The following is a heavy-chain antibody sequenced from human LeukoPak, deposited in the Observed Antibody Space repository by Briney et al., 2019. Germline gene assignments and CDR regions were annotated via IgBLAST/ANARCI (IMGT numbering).Heavy chain of an antibody. Sequence: ASVKVSCKASGYTFTSYGISWVRQAPGQGLEWMGWMNPNSGNTGYAQKFQGRVTITADESTSTAYMELSSLRSEDTAVYYCAREDGYQKNGGYYYYMDVWGKGTTVTISS. J-gene: IGHJ6*03. CDR1: GYTFTSYG. CDR3: AREDGYQKNGGYYYYMDV. V-gene: IGHV1-8*03. D-gene: IGHD5-24*01. CDR2: MNPNSGNT.